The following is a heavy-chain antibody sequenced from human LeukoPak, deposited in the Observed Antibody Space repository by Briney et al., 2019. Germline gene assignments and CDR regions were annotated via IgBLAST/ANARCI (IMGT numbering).Heavy chain of an antibody. CDR3: VVGGAGGGYFPN. CDR1: EFSFSSST. J-gene: IGHJ1*01. V-gene: IGHV3-7*01. D-gene: IGHD3-16*01. CDR2: MKEDGSDE. Sequence: GGSLRLSCAAFEFSFSSSTMSWVRQAAAKGLEWVAKMKEDGSDEKYVDSVKGRFTISRDNAKNSLYLQMNSLRPEDTAVYFCVVGGAGGGYFPNWGQGSLVIVSS.